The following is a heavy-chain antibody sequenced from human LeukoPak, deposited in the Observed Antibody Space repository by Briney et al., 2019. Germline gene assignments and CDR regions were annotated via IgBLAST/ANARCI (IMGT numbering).Heavy chain of an antibody. Sequence: PSETLSLTCTVSGGSISSSTYYWGWIRQPPGKGLEWIGSIYYSGITYYSGITYYNPSLKSRVTISVDTSKNQFSLKLSSVTAADTAVYYCARDSRLMGWFDPWGQGTLVAVSS. CDR3: ARDSRLMGWFDP. J-gene: IGHJ5*02. D-gene: IGHD2-2*01. CDR2: IYYSGITYYSGIT. V-gene: IGHV4-39*07. CDR1: GGSISSSTYY.